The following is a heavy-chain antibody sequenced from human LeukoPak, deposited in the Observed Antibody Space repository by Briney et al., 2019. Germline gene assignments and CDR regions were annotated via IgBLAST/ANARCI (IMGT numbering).Heavy chain of an antibody. D-gene: IGHD4-23*01. CDR3: AREDYGGNRGAY. CDR2: IKQDGSEK. J-gene: IGHJ4*02. Sequence: PGGSLRLSCAASGFTFSISWMTWVRQAPGKGLEWVANIKQDGSEKYYVDSVRGRFTISRDNAKNSLYLQMNSLRAEDTAVYYCAREDYGGNRGAYWGQGTLVTVSS. CDR1: GFTFSISW. V-gene: IGHV3-7*01.